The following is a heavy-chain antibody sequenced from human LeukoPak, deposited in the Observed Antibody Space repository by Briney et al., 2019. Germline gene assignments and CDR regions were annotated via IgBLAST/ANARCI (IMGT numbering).Heavy chain of an antibody. CDR1: GGSISSYY. J-gene: IGHJ6*03. V-gene: IGHV4-59*01. Sequence: SETLSLTCTVSGGSISSYYWSWIRQPPGKGLEWIGYIYYSGSTNYNPSLKSRVTISVDTSKNQFSLKLSSVTAADTAVYYCARGEFGVYSYGIYYYYYYMDVWGKGTTVTFSS. CDR2: IYYSGST. D-gene: IGHD5-18*01. CDR3: ARGEFGVYSYGIYYYYYYMDV.